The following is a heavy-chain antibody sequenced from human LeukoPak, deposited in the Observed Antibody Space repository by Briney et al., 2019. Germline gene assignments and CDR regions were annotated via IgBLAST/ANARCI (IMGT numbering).Heavy chain of an antibody. CDR3: ASKPRGESRPLDY. CDR2: INVANGDT. J-gene: IGHJ4*02. CDR1: GYTFTAHA. Sequence: GASVKVSCKASGYTFTAHAVHWVRQAPGQRLEWMGWINVANGDTGYSQKFQDRVTITRETSASTGYMEMSSLISEDTAVYYCASKPRGESRPLDYWGQGRLVTVSS. D-gene: IGHD3-16*01. V-gene: IGHV1-3*01.